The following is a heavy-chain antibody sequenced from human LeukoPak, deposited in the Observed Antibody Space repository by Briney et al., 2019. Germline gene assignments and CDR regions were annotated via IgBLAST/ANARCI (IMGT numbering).Heavy chain of an antibody. CDR2: INPSGGST. D-gene: IGHD1-1*01. V-gene: IGHV1-46*01. Sequence: ASVKVSCKASGYTFTSYYMHWVRQAPGQGLEWMGIINPSGGSTSYAQKFQGRVTMTRDTSTSTAYVELSSLRSEDTAVYYCARDSDNWHDAAEGTFDIWGQGTMVTVSS. CDR3: ARDSDNWHDAAEGTFDI. CDR1: GYTFTSYY. J-gene: IGHJ3*02.